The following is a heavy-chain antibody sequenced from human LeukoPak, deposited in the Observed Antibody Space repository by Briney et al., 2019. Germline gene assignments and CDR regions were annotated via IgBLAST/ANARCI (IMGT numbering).Heavy chain of an antibody. CDR3: ARGGSTDSIHSCGGNCYFLDY. CDR2: INPNSGGT. Sequence: GASVKFSCKASGYTFTGYYMHWVRQAPGQGLEWMGWINPNSGGTNYAQKFQGRVTMTRDTSISTAYMELSRLGSDDTAVYYCARGGSTDSIHSCGGNCYFLDYWGQGTLVTVSS. J-gene: IGHJ4*02. CDR1: GYTFTGYY. D-gene: IGHD2-21*02. V-gene: IGHV1-2*02.